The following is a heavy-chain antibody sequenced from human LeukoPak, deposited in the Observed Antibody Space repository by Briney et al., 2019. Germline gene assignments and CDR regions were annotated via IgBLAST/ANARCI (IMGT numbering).Heavy chain of an antibody. J-gene: IGHJ6*02. CDR2: ISYDGSNK. CDR1: GFTFSSYA. Sequence: PGGSLRLSCAASGFTFSSYAMHWVRQAPGKGLEGVAVISYDGSNKYYADSVKGRFTISRDNSKNTLYLQMNSLRAEDTAVYYCARNPLYYYYYGMDVWGQETTVTVSS. V-gene: IGHV3-30-3*01. CDR3: ARNPLYYYYYGMDV.